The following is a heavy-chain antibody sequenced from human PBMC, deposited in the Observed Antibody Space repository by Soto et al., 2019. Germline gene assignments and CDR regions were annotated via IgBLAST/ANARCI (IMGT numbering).Heavy chain of an antibody. D-gene: IGHD5-12*01. Sequence: GXSVKVSCKASGYIFTCYYIHWVRQAPGQGLEWMGWINPNTRGTHSAQRFQGRVTMARDTSISTAYMELSSLRSDDSAVYYCARDRYSGYNSQFDYWGQGNLVTVSS. J-gene: IGHJ4*02. CDR1: GYIFTCYY. CDR3: ARDRYSGYNSQFDY. CDR2: INPNTRGT. V-gene: IGHV1-2*02.